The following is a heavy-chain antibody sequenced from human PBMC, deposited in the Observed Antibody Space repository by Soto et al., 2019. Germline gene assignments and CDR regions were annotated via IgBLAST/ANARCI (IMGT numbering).Heavy chain of an antibody. Sequence: QVQLQESGPGLVKPSQTLSLTCTVSGGSISSGGYYWSWIRQHPGKGLEWIGYIYYSGSTYYQPSLKSRVTRSVDTSKNQSSLKLSAVTAADTAVYYCARYPPPYCTNGVCYDNWFDPWGQGTLVTVSS. CDR2: IYYSGST. CDR1: GGSISSGGYY. J-gene: IGHJ5*02. CDR3: ARYPPPYCTNGVCYDNWFDP. D-gene: IGHD2-8*01. V-gene: IGHV4-31*03.